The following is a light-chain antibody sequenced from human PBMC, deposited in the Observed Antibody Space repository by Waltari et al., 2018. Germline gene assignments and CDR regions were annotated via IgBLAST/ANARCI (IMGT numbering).Light chain of an antibody. CDR2: GTS. CDR1: QSVTSIP. V-gene: IGKV3-20*01. J-gene: IGKJ4*01. CDR3: QQYDGEVLT. Sequence: EIVLTQYPGTLSLSTGERATLSSRASQSVTSIPLTWYQQKLGQAPSLLIYGTSSRATGIPDRFSGSGSGTDFTLTISRLEPEDFAVYYCQQYDGEVLTFGGGTKVEI.